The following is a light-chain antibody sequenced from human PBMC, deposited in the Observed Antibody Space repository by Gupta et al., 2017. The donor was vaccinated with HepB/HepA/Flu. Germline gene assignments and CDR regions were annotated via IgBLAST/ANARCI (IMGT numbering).Light chain of an antibody. CDR2: AAS. J-gene: IGKJ5*01. Sequence: DIQLTQSPSFLSASVGDRVTITCRASQGISSYLAWFQQKPGKAPKLLIYAASTLQSGVPSRFSGSGSGTEFTLTITSLQSEDFATYYCQQLNSSPPTFGQGTRLEIK. CDR3: QQLNSSPPT. CDR1: QGISSY. V-gene: IGKV1-9*01.